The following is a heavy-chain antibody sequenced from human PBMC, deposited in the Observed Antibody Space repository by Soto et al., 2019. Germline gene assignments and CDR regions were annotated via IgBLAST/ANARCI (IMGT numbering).Heavy chain of an antibody. CDR3: ARAQRGYYYGSGSSRFDY. V-gene: IGHV4-59*08. Sequence: SDTLSLTCTGSGGSISSYYWSWIRQPPGKGLEWIGYIYYSGSTNYNPSLKSRVTISVDTSKNQFSLKLSSVTAADTAVYYCARAQRGYYYGSGSSRFDYWGQGTLVTVS. D-gene: IGHD3-10*01. J-gene: IGHJ4*02. CDR1: GGSISSYY. CDR2: IYYSGST.